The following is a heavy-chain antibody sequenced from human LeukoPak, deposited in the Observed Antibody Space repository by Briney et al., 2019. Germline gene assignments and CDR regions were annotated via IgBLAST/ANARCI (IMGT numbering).Heavy chain of an antibody. CDR3: ARGVVVTKTGGAFDI. J-gene: IGHJ3*02. Sequence: SETLSLTCAVYGGSFSGYYWSWIRQPPGKWLEWIGEINHSGSTNYNPSLKSRVTISVDTSKNQFSLKLSSVTAADTAVHYCARGVVVTKTGGAFDIWGQGTTVTVSS. CDR1: GGSFSGYY. D-gene: IGHD2-21*01. CDR2: INHSGST. V-gene: IGHV4-34*01.